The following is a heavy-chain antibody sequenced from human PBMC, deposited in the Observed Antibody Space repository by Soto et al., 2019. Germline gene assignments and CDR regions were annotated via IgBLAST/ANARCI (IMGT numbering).Heavy chain of an antibody. J-gene: IGHJ6*02. D-gene: IGHD3-3*01. CDR3: AKDFAGEWHYYYSGMDV. CDR1: GFTFSSYG. Sequence: GGSLRLSCAASGFTFSSYGMPWVRQAPGKGLEWVAVISYDGSNKYYADSVKGRFTISRDNSKNTLYLQMNSLRAEDTAVYYCAKDFAGEWHYYYSGMDVWGQGTTVTVSS. CDR2: ISYDGSNK. V-gene: IGHV3-30*18.